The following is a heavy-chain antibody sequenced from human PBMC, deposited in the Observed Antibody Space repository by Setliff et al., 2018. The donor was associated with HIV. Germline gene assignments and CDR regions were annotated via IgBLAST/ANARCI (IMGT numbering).Heavy chain of an antibody. Sequence: GGSLRLSCAASGFTFSFYAMGWVRQAPGKGLEWVSTIGAVSGPTHHAESVKGRFTISKDNSKNTLYLQMSSLRDEDTAVYYCARDDGGYNYAEAFDVWGQGTMVTVSS. D-gene: IGHD3-16*01. V-gene: IGHV3-23*01. CDR1: GFTFSFYA. CDR3: ARDDGGYNYAEAFDV. J-gene: IGHJ3*01. CDR2: IGAVSGPT.